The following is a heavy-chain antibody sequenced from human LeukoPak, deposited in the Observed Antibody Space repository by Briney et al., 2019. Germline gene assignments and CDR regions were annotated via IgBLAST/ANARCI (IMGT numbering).Heavy chain of an antibody. V-gene: IGHV3-21*01. J-gene: IGHJ3*02. CDR2: ISSSSSYI. Sequence: GGSLRLSCAASGFTLSSYSMNWVRQAPGKGLEWVSSISSSSSYIYYADSVKGRFTISRDNAKNSLYLQMNSLRAEDTAVYYCARLRAYRTAFDIWGQGTMVTVSS. CDR1: GFTLSSYS. CDR3: ARLRAYRTAFDI. D-gene: IGHD2-2*02.